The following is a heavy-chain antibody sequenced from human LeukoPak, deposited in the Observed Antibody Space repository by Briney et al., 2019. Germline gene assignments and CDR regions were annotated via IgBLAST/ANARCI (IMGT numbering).Heavy chain of an antibody. Sequence: GGSLRLSCAGSGFTFSTYAMSWVRQSPGKGLEWVSVISGSGGRTHYADSVKGRFTISRDNSKNTLYLQMNSLRAEDTAVYFCARASQWLAFDNWGQGTLVTVSS. J-gene: IGHJ4*02. D-gene: IGHD6-19*01. CDR2: ISGSGGRT. V-gene: IGHV3-23*01. CDR1: GFTFSTYA. CDR3: ARASQWLAFDN.